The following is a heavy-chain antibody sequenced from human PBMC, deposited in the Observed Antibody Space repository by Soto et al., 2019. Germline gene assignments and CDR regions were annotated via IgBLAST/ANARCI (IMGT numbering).Heavy chain of an antibody. D-gene: IGHD3-3*01. CDR2: INPSGGST. CDR1: GYTFTSYY. Sequence: ASVKVSCKASGYTFTSYYMHWVRQAPGQGLEWMGIINPSGGSTSYAQKFQGRVTMTRDTSTNTVYMELSSLRSEDTAVYYCARDLLYDFWSGPLVNYFDYWGQGTLVTVSS. CDR3: ARDLLYDFWSGPLVNYFDY. V-gene: IGHV1-46*01. J-gene: IGHJ4*02.